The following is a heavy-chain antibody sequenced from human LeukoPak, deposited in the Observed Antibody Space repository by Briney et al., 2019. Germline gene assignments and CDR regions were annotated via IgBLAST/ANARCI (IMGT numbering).Heavy chain of an antibody. Sequence: PGGSLRLSCAASGFTFSTYWMTWVRQAPGKGLEWVASISSDGSGKYYTDSLKGRFTISRDNDKNSLFLQMNSLRAEDTAVHYCGRVRPGDADYWGQGTLVTVSS. CDR2: ISSDGSGK. J-gene: IGHJ4*02. V-gene: IGHV3-7*01. D-gene: IGHD1-26*01. CDR3: GRVRPGDADY. CDR1: GFTFSTYW.